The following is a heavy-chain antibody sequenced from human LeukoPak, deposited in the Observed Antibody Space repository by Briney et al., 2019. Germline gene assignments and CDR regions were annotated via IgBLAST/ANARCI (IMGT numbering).Heavy chain of an antibody. CDR3: ARHGENSLYRFDY. Sequence: PSETLSLTCTLSGGSLSSYFWSWIRQPPGKGLEWIGYFYYSGSTSYNPSLKSRGTISVDTYKNQFSLKLRSVTAADTAVYYCARHGENSLYRFDYWGRGTLLTVSS. CDR2: FYYSGST. D-gene: IGHD3-10*01. CDR1: GGSLSSYF. V-gene: IGHV4-59*08. J-gene: IGHJ4*02.